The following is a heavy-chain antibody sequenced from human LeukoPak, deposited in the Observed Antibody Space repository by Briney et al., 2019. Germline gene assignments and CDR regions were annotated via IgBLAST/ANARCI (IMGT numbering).Heavy chain of an antibody. CDR1: GYSFSDYY. J-gene: IGHJ5*02. D-gene: IGHD1-26*01. CDR3: AIARLIAGGGTNWFDP. V-gene: IGHV1-2*02. CDR2: IDLNTGGT. Sequence: VASVKVSCKASGYSFSDYYIHWVRQAPGQGLEWMAWIDLNTGGTKYAQKFLGRVTVTRDTSINTAYMELSSLGSDDTAGYYCAIARLIAGGGTNWFDPWGQGTLVTVSS.